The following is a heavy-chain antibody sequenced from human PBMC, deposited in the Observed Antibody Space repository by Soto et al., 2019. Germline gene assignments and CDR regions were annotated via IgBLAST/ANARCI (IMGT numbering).Heavy chain of an antibody. V-gene: IGHV4-59*01. CDR2: IYYSGST. CDR1: GGSISSYY. Sequence: SETLSLTCTVSGGSISSYYWSWIRQPPGKGLEWIGYIYYSGSTNYNPSLKSRVTISVDTSKNQFSLKLSSVTAADTAVYYCARGGPDELWFGELSWFDPWGQGTLVTVSS. D-gene: IGHD3-10*01. CDR3: ARGGPDELWFGELSWFDP. J-gene: IGHJ5*02.